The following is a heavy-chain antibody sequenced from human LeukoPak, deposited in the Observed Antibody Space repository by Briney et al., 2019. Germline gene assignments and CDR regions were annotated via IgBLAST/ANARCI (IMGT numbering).Heavy chain of an antibody. CDR1: GGSISSHY. J-gene: IGHJ4*02. CDR3: ARGLGSDQLFDY. D-gene: IGHD2-21*02. CDR2: IFYSGGN. Sequence: PSETLSLTCTVSGGSISSHYWSWIRQPPGKGLEWIGYIFYSGGNDYNPSLKSRATISVDTSKNQFSLRLTSVTAADTAVYYCARGLGSDQLFDYWGQGTLVTVSS. V-gene: IGHV4-59*11.